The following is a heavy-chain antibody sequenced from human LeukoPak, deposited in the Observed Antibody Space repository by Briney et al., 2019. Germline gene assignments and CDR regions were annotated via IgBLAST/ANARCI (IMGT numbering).Heavy chain of an antibody. V-gene: IGHV4-59*01. CDR3: ARDRDLDSSAAFDI. J-gene: IGHJ3*02. Sequence: TSETLSLTCTVSGGSISSYYWSWIRQPPGKGLEWLGYIYYSGSTNYNPSLKSRVTISVDTSKNQFSLKLSSVTAADTAVYYCARDRDLDSSAAFDIWGQGTMVTVSS. CDR1: GGSISSYY. CDR2: IYYSGST. D-gene: IGHD3-22*01.